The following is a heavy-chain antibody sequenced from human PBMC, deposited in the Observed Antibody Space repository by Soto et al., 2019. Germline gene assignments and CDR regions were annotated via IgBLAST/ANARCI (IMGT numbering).Heavy chain of an antibody. V-gene: IGHV4-4*07. J-gene: IGHJ4*02. CDR1: GGSVSNHY. CDR3: AREPLAHSYFDF. Sequence: SETLSLTCTVSGGSVSNHYWNWIRQPAGQGLEWLGRLYNDERTNYNPSLKSRLTMSMDTSKNQFSLKLTSVTAADSAVYFCAREPLAHSYFDFWGQGILVTVSS. CDR2: LYNDERT.